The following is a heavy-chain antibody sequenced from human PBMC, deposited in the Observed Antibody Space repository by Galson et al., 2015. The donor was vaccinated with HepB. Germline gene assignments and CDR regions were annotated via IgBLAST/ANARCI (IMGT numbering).Heavy chain of an antibody. V-gene: IGHV4-31*11. CDR1: GGSVSSGGYY. CDR3: AREGPNCSGASCPLTSYYYFYYMDV. CDR2: INYSGNT. Sequence: LTCAVSGGSVSSGGYYWTWIRQHPGKGLEWIGFINYSGNTDYNPSLESRVSISVENSKNQFSLKLSSVTAADTAVYYCAREGPNCSGASCPLTSYYYFYYMDVWGKGTTVTVSS. D-gene: IGHD2-15*01. J-gene: IGHJ6*03.